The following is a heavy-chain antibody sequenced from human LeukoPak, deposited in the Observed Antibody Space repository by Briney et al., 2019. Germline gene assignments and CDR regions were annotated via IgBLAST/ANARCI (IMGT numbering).Heavy chain of an antibody. CDR2: IYYSGST. V-gene: IGHV4-61*01. CDR1: GGSVSSGSYY. D-gene: IGHD3-3*01. Sequence: SETLSLTCTVSGGSVSSGSYYWSWIRQPPGKGLEWIGYIYYSGSTSYNPSLKSRVTISVDTSKNQFSLKLSSVTAADTAVFYCARVASGYDVFDIWGQGTMVTVSS. CDR3: ARVASGYDVFDI. J-gene: IGHJ3*02.